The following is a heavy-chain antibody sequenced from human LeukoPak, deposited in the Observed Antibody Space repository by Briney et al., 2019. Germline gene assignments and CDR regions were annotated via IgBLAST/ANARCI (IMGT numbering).Heavy chain of an antibody. D-gene: IGHD1-26*01. V-gene: IGHV3-21*01. CDR2: ISSSSSYI. Sequence: NPGGSLRLSCAASGFTFSSYSMNWVRQAPGKGLEWVSSISSSSSYIYYADSVKGRFTISRDNAKNSLYLQMNSLRAEDTAVYYCARDRGYSGSYHGLDYWGQGTLVTVSS. CDR3: ARDRGYSGSYHGLDY. J-gene: IGHJ4*02. CDR1: GFTFSSYS.